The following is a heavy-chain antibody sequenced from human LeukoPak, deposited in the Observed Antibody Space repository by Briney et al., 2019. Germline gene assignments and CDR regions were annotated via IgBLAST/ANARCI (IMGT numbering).Heavy chain of an antibody. V-gene: IGHV1-8*01. CDR1: AYTFTTYG. D-gene: IGHD2/OR15-2a*01. Sequence: ASVKVSCNSSAYTFTTYGINRGQQATGQGLEWMGWMNPNSGNTGYAQKFQGRITITRNTSISTAYMELSSLRSEDTAVDYCARATLSPSIWGQGTLVTVSS. CDR3: ARATLSPSI. CDR2: MNPNSGNT. J-gene: IGHJ3*02.